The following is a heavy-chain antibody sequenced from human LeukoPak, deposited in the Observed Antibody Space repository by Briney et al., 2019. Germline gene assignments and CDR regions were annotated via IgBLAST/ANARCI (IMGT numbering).Heavy chain of an antibody. CDR2: INHSGST. CDR3: ARQNGDYRDFDY. Sequence: PSETLSLTCAVYGGSFSGYYWSWIRQPPGKGLEWIGEINHSGSTNYNPSLKSRVTISVDTSKNQFSLKLSSVTAADTAVYYCARQNGDYRDFDYWGQGTLVTVSS. J-gene: IGHJ4*02. V-gene: IGHV4-34*01. CDR1: GGSFSGYY. D-gene: IGHD4-17*01.